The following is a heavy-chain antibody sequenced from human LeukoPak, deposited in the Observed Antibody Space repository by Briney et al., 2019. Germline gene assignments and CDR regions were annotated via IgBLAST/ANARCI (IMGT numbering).Heavy chain of an antibody. J-gene: IGHJ4*02. D-gene: IGHD4-17*01. CDR1: GFTFSSYS. CDR3: AGGEVYDYGDYGGYGY. Sequence: GGSLRLSCAASGFTFSSYSMNWVRQAPGKGLEWVSSISSSSSYIYYADSVKGRFTISRDNAKNSLYLQMNSLRAEDTAVYYCAGGEVYDYGDYGGYGYWGQGTLVTVSS. CDR2: ISSSSSYI. V-gene: IGHV3-21*01.